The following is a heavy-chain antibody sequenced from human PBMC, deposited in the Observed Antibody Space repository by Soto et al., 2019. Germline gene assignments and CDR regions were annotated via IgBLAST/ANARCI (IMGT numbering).Heavy chain of an antibody. D-gene: IGHD3-16*01. CDR1: GFTFSSYA. J-gene: IGHJ4*02. V-gene: IGHV3-23*01. CDR2: ISGSGGST. Sequence: GGSLRLSCAASGFTFSSYAMSWVRQAPGKGLEWVSAISGSGGSTYYADSVKGRFTISRDNSKNTLYLQMNSLRAEDTAVYYYARRQSYVAQFDYWGQGTLVTVSS. CDR3: ARRQSYVAQFDY.